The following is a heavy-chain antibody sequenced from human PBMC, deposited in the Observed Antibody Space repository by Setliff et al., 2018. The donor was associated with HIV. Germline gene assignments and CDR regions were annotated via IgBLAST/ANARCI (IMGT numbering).Heavy chain of an antibody. D-gene: IGHD2-21*02. CDR3: ARLSGDYYYFDY. CDR1: GGSISSTSYY. CDR2: ISSSGNT. V-gene: IGHV4-39*07. Sequence: PSETLSLTCTVSGGSISSTSYYWGWIRQPPGTGLEWIGSISSSGNTYYNPSLKSRVTMSIDTSERQFSLKLTSVTAADTAVYYCARLSGDYYYFDYWGQGTLVTVSS. J-gene: IGHJ4*02.